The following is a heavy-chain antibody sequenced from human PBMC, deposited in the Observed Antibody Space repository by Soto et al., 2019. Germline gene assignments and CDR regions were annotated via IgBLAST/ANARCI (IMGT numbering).Heavy chain of an antibody. CDR2: IKSKTDGGTT. CDR3: TTDQGPSSSWYHLGDYYYGMDV. Sequence: KSGGSLRLSCAASGFTFSNAWMSWVRQAPGKGLEWVGRIKSKTDGGTTDYAAPVKGRFTISRDDSKNTLYLQMNSLKTEDTAVYYCTTDQGPSSSWYHLGDYYYGMDVGGQGTPVTVYS. CDR1: GFTFSNAW. D-gene: IGHD6-13*01. J-gene: IGHJ6*02. V-gene: IGHV3-15*01.